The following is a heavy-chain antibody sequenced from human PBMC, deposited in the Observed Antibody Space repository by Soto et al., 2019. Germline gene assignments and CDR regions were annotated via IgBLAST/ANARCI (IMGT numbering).Heavy chain of an antibody. J-gene: IGHJ3*02. CDR3: ARVTRFLDAFDI. Sequence: QVHLQQWGAGLLKPSETLSLTCGVYGGSFGTSYWAWIRQSPEKGLEWIGEINHNGDSNYNPSLRMRVTISLDMSENHFSLKLTPVAAAGTAVYSCARVTRFLDAFDIWGQGTPVIVSS. CDR2: INHNGDS. V-gene: IGHV4-34*01. CDR1: GGSFGTSY.